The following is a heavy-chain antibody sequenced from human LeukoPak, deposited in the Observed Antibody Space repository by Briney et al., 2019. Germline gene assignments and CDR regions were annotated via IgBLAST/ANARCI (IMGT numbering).Heavy chain of an antibody. CDR2: IHYSGST. D-gene: IGHD6-13*01. CDR1: GGSISSSSYY. J-gene: IGHJ4*02. Sequence: PSETLSLTCTVSGGSISSSSYYWGWIRQPPGKGLEWIGSIHYSGSTYYNPSLKSRVTISVDTSKNQFSLKLSSVTAADTAVYYCARPHSGSWYVDYWGQGTLVTVSS. CDR3: ARPHSGSWYVDY. V-gene: IGHV4-39*01.